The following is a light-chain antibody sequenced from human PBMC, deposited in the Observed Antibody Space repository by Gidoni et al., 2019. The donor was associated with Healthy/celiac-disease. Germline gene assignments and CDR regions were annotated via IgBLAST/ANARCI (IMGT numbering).Light chain of an antibody. V-gene: IGKV3-20*01. J-gene: IGKJ2*01. CDR2: GAS. Sequence: RASQSVSSSYSAWYQQKPGQAPTLLLYGASSRATGIPDRFSGSGSGTDSTLTIISRVPADFAVYYCRQYGSSPPMTFGQGTKLEIK. CDR1: QSVSSSY. CDR3: RQYGSSPPMT.